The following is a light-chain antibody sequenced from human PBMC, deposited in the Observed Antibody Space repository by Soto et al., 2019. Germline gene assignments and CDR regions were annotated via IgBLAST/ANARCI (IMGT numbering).Light chain of an antibody. J-gene: IGKJ1*01. CDR2: DAS. CDR1: QTISSW. V-gene: IGKV1-5*01. Sequence: DIQMTQSPSTLSGSVGDRVTITCRASQTISSWLAWYQQKPGKAPKLLIYDASSLEGGVPSRFSGTGSATEFILTISSLQPDDFATYHCHHYGGVWTFGQGTKVDIK. CDR3: HHYGGVWT.